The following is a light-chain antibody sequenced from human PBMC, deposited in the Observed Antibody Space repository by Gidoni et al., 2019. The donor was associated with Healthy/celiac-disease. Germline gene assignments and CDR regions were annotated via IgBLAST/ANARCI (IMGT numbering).Light chain of an antibody. J-gene: IGLJ1*01. CDR2: EVS. Sequence: QSALTQPASVSGSPGQSITISCTGTSSDVGGYNYVSWYQQHPGNAPKLMIYEVSNRPSAVSNRFSVSKSGNTASLTISGLQAEDEADYYCSSYTSSSTLIFGTGTKVTVL. V-gene: IGLV2-14*01. CDR1: SSDVGGYNY. CDR3: SSYTSSSTLI.